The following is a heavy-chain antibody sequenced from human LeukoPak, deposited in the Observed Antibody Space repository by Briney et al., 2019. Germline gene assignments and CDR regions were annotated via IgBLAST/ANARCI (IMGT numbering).Heavy chain of an antibody. CDR2: SSSSSSTI. CDR1: DLPFPRHR. Sequence: SYTLSDLPFPRHRTNRHPPPPGPGMKPVSDSSSSSSTIYYADSVKGRFTISRDNAKNSLYLQMNSLSVDDTAFYYCGRVIPFDFWGQGILVTVSS. J-gene: IGHJ4*02. V-gene: IGHV3-48*01. CDR3: GRVIPFDF.